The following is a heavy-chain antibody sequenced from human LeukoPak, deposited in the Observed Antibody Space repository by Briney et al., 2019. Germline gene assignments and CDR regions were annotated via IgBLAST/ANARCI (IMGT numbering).Heavy chain of an antibody. CDR3: ARSWIQLWFNYYYMDV. D-gene: IGHD5-18*01. Sequence: ASVKVSCKAYGYTFSSYAMNWVRQAPGQGLEWMGWINANTGNPTYAQGFTGRFVFSLDTSVSTAYLQISSLKAEDTAVYYCARSWIQLWFNYYYMDVWGKGTTVTVSS. CDR1: GYTFSSYA. J-gene: IGHJ6*03. V-gene: IGHV7-4-1*02. CDR2: INANTGNP.